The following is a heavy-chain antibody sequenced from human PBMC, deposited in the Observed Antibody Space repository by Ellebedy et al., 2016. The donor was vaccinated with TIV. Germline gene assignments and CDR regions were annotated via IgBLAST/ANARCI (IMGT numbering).Heavy chain of an antibody. CDR1: GGSISSSSYY. CDR2: IYYSGST. J-gene: IGHJ4*02. V-gene: IGHV4-61*05. CDR3: AGGYSGYEFDY. D-gene: IGHD5-12*01. Sequence: MPSETLSFTCTVSGGSISSSSYYWGWIRQPPGKGLEWIGYIYYSGSTNYNPSLKSRVTISVDTSKNQFSLKLSSVTAADTAVYYCAGGYSGYEFDYWGQGTLVTVSS.